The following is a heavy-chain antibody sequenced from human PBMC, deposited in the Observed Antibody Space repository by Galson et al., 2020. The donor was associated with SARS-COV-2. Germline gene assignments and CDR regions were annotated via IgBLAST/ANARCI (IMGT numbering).Heavy chain of an antibody. J-gene: IGHJ4*02. Sequence: SETLSLTCAVYGGSFSGYYWSWIRQPPGKGLEWIGEINSSGSTNYNPSLKSRVTISVDTSKNHFSLKLSSVTAADTAVYYCAREENFFLVXTATLMCCLVDWGRGTLAAVSS. CDR1: GGSFSGYY. CDR3: AREENFFLVXTATLMCCLVD. CDR2: INSSGST. D-gene: IGHD2-21*02. V-gene: IGHV4-34*01.